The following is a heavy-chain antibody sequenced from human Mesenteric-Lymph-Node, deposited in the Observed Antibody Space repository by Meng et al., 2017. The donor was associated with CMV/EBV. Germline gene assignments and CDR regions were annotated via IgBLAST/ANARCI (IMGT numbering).Heavy chain of an antibody. J-gene: IGHJ4*02. D-gene: IGHD2-21*01. Sequence: SVKVSCKASAGTFISYAISWVRQAPGQGLEWMGGIIPILGIANYAQKFQGRVTITADKSTSTAYMELSSLRSEDTAVYYCVPIAYCGGDCPEGYWGQGTLVTVSS. CDR2: IIPILGIA. CDR1: AGTFISYA. CDR3: VPIAYCGGDCPEGY. V-gene: IGHV1-69*10.